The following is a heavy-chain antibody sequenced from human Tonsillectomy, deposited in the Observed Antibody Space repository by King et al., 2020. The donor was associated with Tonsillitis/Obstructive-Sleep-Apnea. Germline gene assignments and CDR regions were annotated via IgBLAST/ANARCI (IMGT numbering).Heavy chain of an antibody. V-gene: IGHV3-74*01. Sequence: VQLVESGGGLVQPGGSLRLSCAASGFTFSSYWMHWVRQAPGKGLVWVSRINSDGSSTSYADSVKGRFTISRDNAKNTLYLQTNSLRAEDTAVYYCVRAVDIVATRDYWGQGTLVTVSS. CDR3: VRAVDIVATRDY. J-gene: IGHJ4*02. CDR1: GFTFSSYW. D-gene: IGHD5-12*01. CDR2: INSDGSST.